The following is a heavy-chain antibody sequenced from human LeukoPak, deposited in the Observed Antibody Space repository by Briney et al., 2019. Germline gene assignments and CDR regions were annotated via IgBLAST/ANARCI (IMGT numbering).Heavy chain of an antibody. V-gene: IGHV1-18*01. CDR2: VSGSNGNT. CDR1: GYTLNRYG. D-gene: IGHD1-26*01. Sequence: ASVKVSCKTSGYTLNRYGVAWVRQAPGQGLEWVGWVSGSNGNTNYAQKLQGRVTMTTDTATSTAYMELRSLTSDDTAMYYCARAGRGTYYYFDYWGQGTLVTVSS. CDR3: ARAGRGTYYYFDY. J-gene: IGHJ4*02.